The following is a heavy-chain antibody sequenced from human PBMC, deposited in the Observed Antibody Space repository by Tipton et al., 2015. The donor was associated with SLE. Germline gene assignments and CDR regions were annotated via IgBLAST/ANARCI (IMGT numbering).Heavy chain of an antibody. CDR3: ARGSSGYYSYYYYMDV. Sequence: TLSLTCTVSGGSISSYYWSWIRQPPGKGLEWIGYIHHSGTTNYNPSLQSRVTISRDPSKNQFSLKLSSVTAADTAAYYCARGSSGYYSYYYYMDVWGKGTTVTVSS. J-gene: IGHJ6*03. CDR1: GGSISSYY. CDR2: IHHSGTT. V-gene: IGHV4-59*01. D-gene: IGHD3-3*01.